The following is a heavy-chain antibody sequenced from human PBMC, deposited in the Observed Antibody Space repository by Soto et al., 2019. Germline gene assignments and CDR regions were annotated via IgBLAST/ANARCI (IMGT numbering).Heavy chain of an antibody. D-gene: IGHD6-6*01. CDR2: IYYSGST. CDR3: AGTAAPNWFDP. V-gene: IGHV4-59*01. Sequence: KPSETLSLTCTVSGGSISSYYWSWIRQPPGKGLEWIGYIYYSGSTNYNPSLKSRVTISVDTSKNQFSLKLSSVTAADTAVYYCAGTAAPNWFDPWGQGTLVTVPS. J-gene: IGHJ5*02. CDR1: GGSISSYY.